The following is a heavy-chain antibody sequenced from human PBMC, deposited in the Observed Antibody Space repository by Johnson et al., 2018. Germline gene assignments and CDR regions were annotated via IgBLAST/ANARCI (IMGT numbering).Heavy chain of an antibody. CDR3: AKCYGDYVYYYYGMDV. CDR2: ISSSSSTI. V-gene: IGHV3-48*01. CDR1: GFTFSSYS. Sequence: VQLVQSGGGLVQPGGSPRLSCAASGFTFSSYSMNWVRQAPGKGLEWVSYISSSSSTIYYADSVNGRFTISRDNAKNSLYLQMNSLRAEDTAVYYCAKCYGDYVYYYYGMDVWGQGTTVTVSS. J-gene: IGHJ6*02. D-gene: IGHD4-17*01.